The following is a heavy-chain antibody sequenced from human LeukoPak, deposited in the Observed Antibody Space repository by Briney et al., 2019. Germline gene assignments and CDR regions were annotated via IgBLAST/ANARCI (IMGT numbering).Heavy chain of an antibody. CDR2: ITPSGSTI. Sequence: GGSLRLSCAASGFTFSSYEMNWVRQAPGKGLEWVSYITPSGSTIYYADSVKGRFTISRDNAKNSLFLQMNSLRAEDTAVYYCARGLDYWGQGTLVTVSS. V-gene: IGHV3-48*03. CDR3: ARGLDY. J-gene: IGHJ4*02. CDR1: GFTFSSYE.